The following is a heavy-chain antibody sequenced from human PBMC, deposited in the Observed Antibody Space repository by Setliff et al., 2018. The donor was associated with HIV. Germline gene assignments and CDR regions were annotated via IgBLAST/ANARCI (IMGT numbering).Heavy chain of an antibody. CDR3: ARGGPLRFLEWLLSFFDY. V-gene: IGHV1-2*02. CDR1: GYTFTGYS. D-gene: IGHD3-3*01. J-gene: IGHJ4*02. CDR2: INPDSGGI. Sequence: ASVKVSCKASGYTFTGYSMHWVRQAPGQGREWMGWINPDSGGINFAQKFQGRVTMTRVTSISTAYMELSGLRSDDTAVYYCARGGPLRFLEWLLSFFDYWGQGTLVTVSS.